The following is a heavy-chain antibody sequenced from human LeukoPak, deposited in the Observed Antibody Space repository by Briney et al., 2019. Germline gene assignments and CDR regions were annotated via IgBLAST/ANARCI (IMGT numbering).Heavy chain of an antibody. CDR1: GYTFTGYY. V-gene: IGHV1-2*06. D-gene: IGHD6-19*01. CDR2: INPNSGGT. J-gene: IGHJ3*02. CDR3: ARDSNGQTRADDPFDI. Sequence: GASVKVSCKASGYTFTGYYMHWVRQAPGQGLEWMGRINPNSGGTNYAQKFQGRVTMTRDTSISTAYMELSRLRSDDTAVYYCARDSNGQTRADDPFDIWGQGTMVTVSS.